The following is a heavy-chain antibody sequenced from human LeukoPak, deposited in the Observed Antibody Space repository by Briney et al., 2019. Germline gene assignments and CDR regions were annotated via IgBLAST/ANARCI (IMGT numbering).Heavy chain of an antibody. V-gene: IGHV1-46*01. CDR1: GYTFTSYY. J-gene: IGHJ5*02. D-gene: IGHD6-6*01. Sequence: ASVKVSCKASGYTFTSYYMHWVRQAPGQGLEWMGIINPSGGSTSYAQKFQGRVTMTRDMSTSTVYMELSSLRSEDTAVYYCARIGIAARPYNWFDPWGQGTLVTVSS. CDR2: INPSGGST. CDR3: ARIGIAARPYNWFDP.